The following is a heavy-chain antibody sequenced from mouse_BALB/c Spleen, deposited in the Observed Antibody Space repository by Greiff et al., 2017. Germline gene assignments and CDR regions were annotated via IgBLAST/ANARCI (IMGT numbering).Heavy chain of an antibody. D-gene: IGHD2-4*01. CDR3: ARDDYEGFAY. V-gene: IGHV1-80*01. Sequence: VKLVESGAELVRPGSSVKISCKASGYAFSSYWMNWVKQRPGQGLEWIGQIYPGDGDTNYNGKFKGKATLTADKSSSTAYMQLSSLTSEDSAVYFCARDDYEGFAYWGQGTLVTVSA. J-gene: IGHJ3*01. CDR2: IYPGDGDT. CDR1: GYAFSSYW.